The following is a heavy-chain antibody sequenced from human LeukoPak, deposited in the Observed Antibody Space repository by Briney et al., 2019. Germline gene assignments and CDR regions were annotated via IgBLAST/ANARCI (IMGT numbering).Heavy chain of an antibody. CDR3: ARERGSRSLDV. J-gene: IGHJ6*02. CDR1: RFTFSNYW. V-gene: IGHV3-7*01. Sequence: GGSLRLSCAASRFTFSNYWMTWVRQAPGEGLEWVANIKQDGSEKYYVDSVKGRFTISRDNAKNSLYLQMNSLRAEDTAVYYCARERGSRSLDVWGQGTTVTVSS. D-gene: IGHD3-10*01. CDR2: IKQDGSEK.